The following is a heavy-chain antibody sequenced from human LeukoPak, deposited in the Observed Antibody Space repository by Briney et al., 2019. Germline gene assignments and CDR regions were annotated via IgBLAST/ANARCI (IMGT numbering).Heavy chain of an antibody. V-gene: IGHV3-9*01. J-gene: IGHJ4*02. CDR2: ISWNSGSI. D-gene: IGHD3-16*02. CDR1: GFTFDDYA. Sequence: GGSLRLSCAASGFTFDDYAMPWVRHAPGKGLEWVSGISWNSGSIGYADSVKGRFTISRDNAKNSLYLQMNSLRAEDTALYHCAKGGGYDYVWGSYRYTYFDYWGQGTLVTVSS. CDR3: AKGGGYDYVWGSYRYTYFDY.